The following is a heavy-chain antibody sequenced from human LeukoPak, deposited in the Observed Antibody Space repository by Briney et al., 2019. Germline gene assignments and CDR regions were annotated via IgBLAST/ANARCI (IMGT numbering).Heavy chain of an antibody. CDR2: IRYDGSNK. CDR3: AKDLANDDGSFDY. Sequence: GGSLRLSCAASGLTLSSYGMHWVRQAPGKGLVWVAFIRYDGSNKYYADSVKGRFTISRDNSKNTQYLPMNSLRAEDTAVYYCAKDLANDDGSFDYWGQGTLVTVSS. V-gene: IGHV3-30*02. CDR1: GLTLSSYG. J-gene: IGHJ4*02. D-gene: IGHD1-1*01.